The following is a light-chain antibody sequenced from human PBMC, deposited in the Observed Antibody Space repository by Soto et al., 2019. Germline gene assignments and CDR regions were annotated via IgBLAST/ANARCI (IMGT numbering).Light chain of an antibody. Sequence: EIVMTQSPATLSVSPGERATLSCRASQNIGGTLAWYQQKPGHPPRILFYGASGRATGVPARFSGRGSGTEFTLTIRSLQSEDFAVYYCQQFHNWPPLTFGGGTKVEI. J-gene: IGKJ4*01. CDR2: GAS. CDR1: QNIGGT. V-gene: IGKV3-15*01. CDR3: QQFHNWPPLT.